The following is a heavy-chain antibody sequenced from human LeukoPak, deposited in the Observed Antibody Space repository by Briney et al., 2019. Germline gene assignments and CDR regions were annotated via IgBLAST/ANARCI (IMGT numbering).Heavy chain of an antibody. Sequence: QSGGSLRLSCAASGFTFSRNWMHWVRQAPAPGLVWVSRINSDGSMTNYSNSVQDRFTISRVNAKNTLYLQMGSVIAEDTAVYFCAKIDAYWGQGTLVTVSS. CDR2: INSDGSMT. J-gene: IGHJ4*02. CDR3: AKIDAY. V-gene: IGHV3-74*01. CDR1: GFTFSRNW.